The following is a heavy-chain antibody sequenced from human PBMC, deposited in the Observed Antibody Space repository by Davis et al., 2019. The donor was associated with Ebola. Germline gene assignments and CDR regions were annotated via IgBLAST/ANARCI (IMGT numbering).Heavy chain of an antibody. Sequence: SETLSPTCAVYGGSSSGYYWSWIRQPPGKGLEWIGEINHSGSTNYNPSLKSRVTISVDTSKNQFSLKLSSVTAADTAVYYCARGFAESAGSFSGFDYWGQGTLVTVSS. V-gene: IGHV4-34*01. CDR3: ARGFAESAGSFSGFDY. CDR2: INHSGST. J-gene: IGHJ4*02. D-gene: IGHD2-15*01. CDR1: GGSSSGYY.